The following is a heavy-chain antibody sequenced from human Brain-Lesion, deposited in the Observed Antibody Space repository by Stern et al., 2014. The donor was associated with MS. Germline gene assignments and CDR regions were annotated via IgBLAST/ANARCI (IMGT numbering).Heavy chain of an antibody. D-gene: IGHD1-26*01. J-gene: IGHJ4*02. CDR1: GYTLTELS. Sequence: QDQLVQSGAEVKKPGASVKVSCKVSGYTLTELSMHWVRQAPRKGLEWMGGFDPEDGETIYAQKFQGRVTMTEDTSTDTAYMELSSLRSEGTAVYYCATLSPGAGGNYYRHFDYWGQGTLVTVSS. CDR3: ATLSPGAGGNYYRHFDY. CDR2: FDPEDGET. V-gene: IGHV1-24*01.